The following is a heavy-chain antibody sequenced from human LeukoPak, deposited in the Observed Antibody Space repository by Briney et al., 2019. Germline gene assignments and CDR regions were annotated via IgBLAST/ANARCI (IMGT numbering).Heavy chain of an antibody. CDR1: GFTFSSYG. CDR2: ISGSGGST. V-gene: IGHV3-23*01. J-gene: IGHJ3*02. Sequence: GGSLRLSCAASGFTFSSYGMSWVRQAPGKGLEWVSAISGSGGSTYYADSVKGRFTISRDNSKNTLYLQMNSLRAEDTAVYYCAKDSSGAAAGNDAFDIWGQGTLVTVSS. CDR3: AKDSSGAAAGNDAFDI. D-gene: IGHD6-13*01.